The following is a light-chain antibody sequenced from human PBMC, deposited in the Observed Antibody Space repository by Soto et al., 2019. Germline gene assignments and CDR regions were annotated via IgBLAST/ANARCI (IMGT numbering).Light chain of an antibody. CDR3: QPLHSYPYT. V-gene: IGKV1-9*01. CDR1: LGVGTY. Sequence: DIQVTQSPSFLSASVGDRVNITCRAGLGVGTYFAWYQQKPGKAPQLLIYAASTLQSGVPGRFSGSGSETEFTLTISNLQPEDLATYYCQPLHSYPYTFGQGTKLEIK. CDR2: AAS. J-gene: IGKJ2*01.